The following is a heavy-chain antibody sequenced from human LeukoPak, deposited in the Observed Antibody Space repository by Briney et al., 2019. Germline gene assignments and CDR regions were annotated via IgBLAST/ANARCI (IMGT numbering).Heavy chain of an antibody. Sequence: SETLSLTCAVYGGPFSGYYWSWIRQPPGKGLEWIGEINHSGSTNYNPSLKSRVTISVDTSKNQFSLKLSSVTAADTAVYYCARESSSWSSYYYYYMDVWGKGTTVTVSS. CDR2: INHSGST. CDR3: ARESSSWSSYYYYYMDV. V-gene: IGHV4-34*01. J-gene: IGHJ6*03. CDR1: GGPFSGYY. D-gene: IGHD6-13*01.